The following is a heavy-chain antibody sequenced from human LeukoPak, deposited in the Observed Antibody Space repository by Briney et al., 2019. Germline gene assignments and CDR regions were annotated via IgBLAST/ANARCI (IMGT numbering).Heavy chain of an antibody. D-gene: IGHD1-26*01. CDR1: GFTFSSYS. CDR2: ISSSSSTI. CDR3: ARYSGSYYDTMDV. V-gene: IGHV3-48*01. Sequence: GGSLRLSCAASGFTFSSYSMNWVRQAPGKGLEWVSYISSSSSTIYYADSVKGRFTISRDNAKNSLYLQMNSLRAEDTAVYYCARYSGSYYDTMDVWGKGTTVTVSS. J-gene: IGHJ6*03.